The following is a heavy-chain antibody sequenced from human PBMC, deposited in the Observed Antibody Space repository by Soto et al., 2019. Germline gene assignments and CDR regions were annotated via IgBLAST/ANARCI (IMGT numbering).Heavy chain of an antibody. CDR3: ARERKWATFGVLTQYGMDV. Sequence: AGSLTLSCVASGVTFTDYQMYWVWQAPDKGLEWVSIISNDVSNTYSAEFVKGRSTMYRDNSKNTLYLQMNSLRLEDTAIYLCARERKWATFGVLTQYGMDVWGQGTTVTVSS. CDR1: GVTFTDYQ. J-gene: IGHJ6*02. V-gene: IGHV3-30*04. CDR2: ISNDVSNT. D-gene: IGHD3-3*01.